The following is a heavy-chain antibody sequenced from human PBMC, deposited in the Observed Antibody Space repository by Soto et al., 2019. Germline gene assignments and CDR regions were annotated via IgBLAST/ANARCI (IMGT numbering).Heavy chain of an antibody. J-gene: IGHJ4*02. V-gene: IGHV4-59*01. CDR1: GGSLSSYY. D-gene: IGHD6-19*01. CDR3: ARGHSSGWLDY. Sequence: ASETLSLTCIVSGGSLSSYYWTWIRRPPGKGLEWIGYIYNSGSTNYNPSLKSRVTISVDTSKNQFSLKLSSVTAADTAVYYCARGHSSGWLDYWGQGTLVTVSS. CDR2: IYNSGST.